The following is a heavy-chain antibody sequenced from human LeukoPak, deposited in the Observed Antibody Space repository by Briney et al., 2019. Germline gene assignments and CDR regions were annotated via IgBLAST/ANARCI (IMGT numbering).Heavy chain of an antibody. J-gene: IGHJ4*02. V-gene: IGHV3-30*02. CDR1: GFTFSSYG. Sequence: PGGSLRLSCAASGFTFSSYGMHWVRQAPGKGLEWVAFIRYDGSNKYYADSVKGRFTISRDNSKNTLYLQMNSLRAEDTAVYYCAKDPYGSGSYYNVLDYWGQGTLVTVSS. D-gene: IGHD3-10*01. CDR2: IRYDGSNK. CDR3: AKDPYGSGSYYNVLDY.